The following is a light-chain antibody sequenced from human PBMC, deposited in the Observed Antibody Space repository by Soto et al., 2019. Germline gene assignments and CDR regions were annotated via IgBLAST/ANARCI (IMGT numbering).Light chain of an antibody. CDR2: DTS. J-gene: IGKJ4*01. CDR3: QQRHIWPLT. V-gene: IGKV3-11*01. Sequence: EIVLTQSPDSLSLSPGDRATLSCRASQSVGGHLAWYQQRPGQAPRLLIFDTSVTATGIPARFSGSGSGTDPTLTITSLEPEDSAVYYCQQRHIWPLTFGGGTKVDIK. CDR1: QSVGGH.